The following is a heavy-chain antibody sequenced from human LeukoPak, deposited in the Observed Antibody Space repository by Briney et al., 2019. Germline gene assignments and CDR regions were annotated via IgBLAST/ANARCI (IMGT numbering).Heavy chain of an antibody. CDR2: INPSGGST. D-gene: IGHD6-13*01. CDR3: ARDEAAAELFDY. V-gene: IGHV1-46*01. Sequence: ASVKVSCKASGYTFTGYYMHWVRQAPGQGLEGMGIINPSGGSTSYAQKFQGRVTMTRDMSTSTVYMELSSLRSEDTAVYYCARDEAAAELFDYWGQGTLVTVSS. J-gene: IGHJ4*02. CDR1: GYTFTGYY.